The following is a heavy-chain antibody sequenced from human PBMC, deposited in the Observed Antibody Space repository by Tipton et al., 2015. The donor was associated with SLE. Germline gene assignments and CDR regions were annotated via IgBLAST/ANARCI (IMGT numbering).Heavy chain of an antibody. V-gene: IGHV4-39*07. CDR1: GGSISGSPHY. Sequence: LRLSCSVSGGSISGSPHYWGWFRQPPGKGLEWIGTFYYSDSNHNPSLKSRVTISVDTSKNQFSLKLSSVTAADTAVYYCAREPAASGWFDPWGQGTLVTVSS. J-gene: IGHJ5*02. CDR3: AREPAASGWFDP. D-gene: IGHD2-2*01. CDR2: FYYSDS.